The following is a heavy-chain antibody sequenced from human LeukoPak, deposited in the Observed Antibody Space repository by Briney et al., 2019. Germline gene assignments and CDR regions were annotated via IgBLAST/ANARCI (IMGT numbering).Heavy chain of an antibody. D-gene: IGHD3-22*01. Sequence: NTSETLSLTCTVSGASVSSGTYFWTWIRQPPGKSLEWIACMSYSGNTNYNPSLKSRVTISLDTSNNQFSLKLSSVTAADTAVYYCARVHSFDASGYYYYFESWGPGTLVTVSS. J-gene: IGHJ4*02. CDR2: MSYSGNT. CDR3: ARVHSFDASGYYYYFES. V-gene: IGHV4-61*01. CDR1: GASVSSGTYF.